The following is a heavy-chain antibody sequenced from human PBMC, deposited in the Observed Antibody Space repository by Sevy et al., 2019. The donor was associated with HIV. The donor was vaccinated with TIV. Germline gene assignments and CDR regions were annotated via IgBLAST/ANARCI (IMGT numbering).Heavy chain of an antibody. J-gene: IGHJ4*02. CDR2: XKSXXEGGTR. Sequence: GGSLRLSCAASXFXFSNAWMSWVRXPXGKGLEWXXXXKSXXEGGTRDFAAPVKGRFAISRDDSKNTLYLQMDSLKTEDTAVYYCAAGVGASXXDXWGQGILVTVSS. CDR3: AAGVGASXXDX. CDR1: XFXFSNAW. D-gene: IGHD1-26*01. V-gene: IGHV3-15*01.